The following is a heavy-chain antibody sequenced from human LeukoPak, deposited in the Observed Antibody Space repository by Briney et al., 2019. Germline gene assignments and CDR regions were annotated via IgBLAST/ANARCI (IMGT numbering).Heavy chain of an antibody. CDR1: GFTFSSYA. D-gene: IGHD3-22*01. J-gene: IGHJ3*02. Sequence: GGSLRLFCAASGFTFSSYATHWARRAPGKGLEGGAVISCDGSNKYYTDSVKGRFTLSRGNSKNTLYLQMNSLRAEDTAVYYCARDGQTIVIDAFDIWGEGTMVTVSS. CDR2: ISCDGSNK. CDR3: ARDGQTIVIDAFDI. V-gene: IGHV3-30-3*01.